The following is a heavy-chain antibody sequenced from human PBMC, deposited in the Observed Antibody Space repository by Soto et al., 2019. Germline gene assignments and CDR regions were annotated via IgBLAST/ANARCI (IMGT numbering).Heavy chain of an antibody. D-gene: IGHD6-13*01. Sequence: SETLSLTCAVSGGSISSSNWWSWVRQPPGKGLEWIGEIYHSGSTNYNPSLKSRVTISVDKSKNQFSLKLSSVTAADTAVYYCASRPSIAAAGTLGYYYYGMDVWGQGTTVTVSS. V-gene: IGHV4-4*02. CDR1: GGSISSSNW. J-gene: IGHJ6*02. CDR2: IYHSGST. CDR3: ASRPSIAAAGTLGYYYYGMDV.